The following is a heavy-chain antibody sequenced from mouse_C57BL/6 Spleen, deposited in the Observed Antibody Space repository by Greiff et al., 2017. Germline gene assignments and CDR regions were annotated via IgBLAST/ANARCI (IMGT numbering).Heavy chain of an antibody. V-gene: IGHV5-17*01. Sequence: EVNVVESGGGLVKPGGSLKLSCAASGFTFSDYGMHWVRQAPEKGLEWVAYISSGSSTIYYADTVKGRFTISRDNAKNTLFLQMTSLRSEDTAMYYCAKARYSNYAMDYWGQGTSVTVSS. CDR1: GFTFSDYG. J-gene: IGHJ4*01. CDR2: ISSGSSTI. CDR3: AKARYSNYAMDY. D-gene: IGHD2-5*01.